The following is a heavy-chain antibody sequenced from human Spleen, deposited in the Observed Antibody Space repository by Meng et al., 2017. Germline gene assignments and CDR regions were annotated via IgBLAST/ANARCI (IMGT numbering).Heavy chain of an antibody. CDR2: INHSGST. CDR3: ARGPTTMAHDFNY. V-gene: IGHV4-34*01. J-gene: IGHJ4*02. D-gene: IGHD4-11*01. CDR1: GGSFSDYY. Sequence: QVQLQQVGAGMLKPSETLSLTCVVSGGSFSDYYWSWIRQPQGKGLEWIGEINHSGSTNYNPSLESRATISVDTSQNNLSLKLSSVTAADSAVYYCARGPTTMAHDFNYWGQGTLVTVSS.